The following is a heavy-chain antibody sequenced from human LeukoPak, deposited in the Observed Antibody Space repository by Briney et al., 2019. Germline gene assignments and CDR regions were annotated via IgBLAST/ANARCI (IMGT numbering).Heavy chain of an antibody. Sequence: GGSLRLSCAAPGFTFSSYAMSWVRQAPGKGLEWVSAISGRGGSTYYADSAKGRFAISRDNSKNTLYLQMNSLRAEDTAVYYCAKARNYDSSGCFDYWGQGTLVTVSS. CDR1: GFTFSSYA. D-gene: IGHD3-22*01. V-gene: IGHV3-23*01. CDR3: AKARNYDSSGCFDY. J-gene: IGHJ4*02. CDR2: ISGRGGST.